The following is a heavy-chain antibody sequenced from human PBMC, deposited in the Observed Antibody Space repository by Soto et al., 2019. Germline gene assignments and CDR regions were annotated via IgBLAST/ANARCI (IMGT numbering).Heavy chain of an antibody. Sequence: GGSLRLSCAASGSTFNSYAVSWVRQAPGKGLEWVSGISRSGYNIYYAESVKGRFTISRDNAKNMLHLQMNSLRAEDTALYYCAKHYDILSNFDCWGQGTLVTVSS. D-gene: IGHD3-9*01. V-gene: IGHV3-23*01. J-gene: IGHJ4*02. CDR3: AKHYDILSNFDC. CDR1: GSTFNSYA. CDR2: ISRSGYNI.